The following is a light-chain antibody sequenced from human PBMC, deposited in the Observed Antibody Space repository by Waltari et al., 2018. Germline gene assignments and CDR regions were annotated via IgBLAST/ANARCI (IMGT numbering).Light chain of an antibody. V-gene: IGLV2-18*02. Sequence: QSPLTQPPSVSGSPGQSVPITSPGTTGHVRAFDRVSWYHQSPGTVPRLIIYGVSNRPSGVPDRFSGSKSGNTASLTISGLQIDDEAYYYCGSYSSGDTFVFGEGTKLTVL. CDR3: GSYSSGDTFV. CDR1: TGHVRAFDR. CDR2: GVS. J-gene: IGLJ3*02.